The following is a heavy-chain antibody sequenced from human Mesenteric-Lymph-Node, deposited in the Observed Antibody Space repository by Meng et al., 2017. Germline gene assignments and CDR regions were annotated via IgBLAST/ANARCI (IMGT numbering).Heavy chain of an antibody. CDR1: GYTFTNYG. Sequence: VQVGASGGDVKKPGAPVIVSCKASGYTFTNYGISWVRQAPGQGLEWMGWIRVYNGNTHYVQRFQGRVTMTTDTSTSTAYMELRSLRSDDTAVYYCARGSQVEGLIDYWGQGTLVTVSS. V-gene: IGHV1-18*01. D-gene: IGHD3-16*01. J-gene: IGHJ4*02. CDR3: ARGSQVEGLIDY. CDR2: IRVYNGNT.